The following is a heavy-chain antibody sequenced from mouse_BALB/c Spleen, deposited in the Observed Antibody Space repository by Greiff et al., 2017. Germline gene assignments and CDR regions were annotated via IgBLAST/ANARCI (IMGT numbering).Heavy chain of an antibody. J-gene: IGHJ3*01. CDR2: IDPSDSYT. CDR1: GYTFTSYW. Sequence: QVQLQQPGAELVKPGASVKLSCKASGYTFTSYWMHWVKQRPGQGLEWIGEIDPSDSYTNYNQKFKGKATLTVDKSSSTAYMQLSSLTSEDSAVYYCARYYPFAYWGQGTLVTVSA. V-gene: IGHV1-69*02. CDR3: ARYYPFAY. D-gene: IGHD1-1*02.